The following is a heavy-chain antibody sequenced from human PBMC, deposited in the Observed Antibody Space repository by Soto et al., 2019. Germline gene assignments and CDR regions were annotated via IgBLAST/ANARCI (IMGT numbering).Heavy chain of an antibody. Sequence: EVLLVESGGGLVQPGGSLRLSCAASGFTFSSSCMNWVRQAPGKGLEWVAFITTSSGLIHYADSVKGRFTISRDNAKNSLYLQMNSLRAEDTAVYYCARTGRGLDNWFDPWGQGTLVAVSS. CDR1: GFTFSSSC. CDR2: ITTSSGLI. J-gene: IGHJ5*02. V-gene: IGHV3-48*01. CDR3: ARTGRGLDNWFDP. D-gene: IGHD2-15*01.